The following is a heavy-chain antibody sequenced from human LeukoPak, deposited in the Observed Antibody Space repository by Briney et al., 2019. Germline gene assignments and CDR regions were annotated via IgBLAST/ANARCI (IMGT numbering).Heavy chain of an antibody. D-gene: IGHD2-2*01. J-gene: IGHJ4*02. Sequence: TGGSLRLSCAASGFTFSNYWMSWVRQARGKGLEWVAHIKQDGSEKYYVDSVKGRFTISRDNVENPLSLQMNSLRVDDTAVYYCARDVVVVADYWGQGTLVTVSS. V-gene: IGHV3-7*04. CDR3: ARDVVVVADY. CDR2: IKQDGSEK. CDR1: GFTFSNYW.